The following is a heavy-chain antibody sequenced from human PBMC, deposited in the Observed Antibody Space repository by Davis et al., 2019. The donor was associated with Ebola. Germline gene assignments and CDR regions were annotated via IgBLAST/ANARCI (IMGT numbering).Heavy chain of an antibody. CDR1: GFTFDDYA. CDR3: AREPYFRGGYYFDY. D-gene: IGHD2/OR15-2a*01. J-gene: IGHJ4*02. CDR2: ISWNSGSI. V-gene: IGHV3-9*01. Sequence: SLKISCAASGFTFDDYAMHWVRQAPGKGLEWVSGISWNSGSIGYADSVKGRFTISRDNSKNTLYLQMNSLRAEDTAVYYCAREPYFRGGYYFDYWGQGTLVTVSS.